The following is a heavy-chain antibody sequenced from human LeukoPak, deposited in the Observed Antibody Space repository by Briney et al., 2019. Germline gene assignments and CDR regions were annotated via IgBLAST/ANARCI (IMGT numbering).Heavy chain of an antibody. V-gene: IGHV1-46*01. CDR1: GYTITSYY. CDR3: ARGSRYYARY. Sequence: ASLKISCKASGYTITSYYMPWVRQDPGQGLEWMGIINPSGGSTSYAQKFQGRVTMTRDTSTSTVYMELSSLRSEDTAVYYCARGSRYYARYWGQGTLVTVSS. CDR2: INPSGGST. J-gene: IGHJ4*02. D-gene: IGHD3-22*01.